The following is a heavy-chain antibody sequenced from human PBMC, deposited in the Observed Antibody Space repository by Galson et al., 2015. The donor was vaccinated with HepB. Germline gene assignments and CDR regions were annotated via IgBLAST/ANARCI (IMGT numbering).Heavy chain of an antibody. V-gene: IGHV5-10-1*01. CDR1: GYSFTSYW. J-gene: IGHJ5*02. CDR2: IDPSDSYT. D-gene: IGHD3-9*01. CDR3: ARHGGTIFGYNWFDP. Sequence: QSGAEVKKPGESLRISCKGSGYSFTSYWISWVRQMPGKGLEWMGRIDPSDSYTNYSPSFQGHVTISADKSISTAYLQWSSLKASDTAMYYCARHGGTIFGYNWFDPWGQGTLVTVSS.